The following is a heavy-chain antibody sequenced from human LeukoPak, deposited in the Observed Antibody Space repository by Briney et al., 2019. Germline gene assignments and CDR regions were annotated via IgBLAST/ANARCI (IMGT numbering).Heavy chain of an antibody. J-gene: IGHJ4*02. V-gene: IGHV1-69*13. D-gene: IGHD2-15*01. Sequence: SVKVSCKASGGTFSSYAISWVRQAPGQGLEWMGGIIPIFGTANYAQKFQGRVTITADESTSTAYMELSSLRSEGTAVYYCARDYHKYCSGGSRHANWGQGTLVTVSS. CDR1: GGTFSSYA. CDR2: IIPIFGTA. CDR3: ARDYHKYCSGGSRHAN.